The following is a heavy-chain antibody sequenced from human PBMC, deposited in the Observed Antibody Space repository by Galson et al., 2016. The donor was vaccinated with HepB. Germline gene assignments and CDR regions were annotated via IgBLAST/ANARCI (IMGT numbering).Heavy chain of an antibody. J-gene: IGHJ3*02. D-gene: IGHD2-2*01. CDR3: ARGKYQLLINAFDI. CDR1: GYTFINYA. CDR2: ISAYHGNT. V-gene: IGHV1-18*04. Sequence: SVKVSCKAPGYTFINYAITWVRQAPGQGLEWMGWISAYHGNTNYAQKLQGRVTLTTDTSASTAYMELRSLRSDDTAIYYCARGKYQLLINAFDIWDQGTMVTVSS.